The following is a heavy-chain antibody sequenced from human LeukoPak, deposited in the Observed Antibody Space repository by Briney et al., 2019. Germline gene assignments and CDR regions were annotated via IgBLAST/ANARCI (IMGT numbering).Heavy chain of an antibody. Sequence: SETLSLTCAVYGGSFSGYYWSWTRQPPGKGLEWIGEINHSGSTNYNPSLKSRVTISVDTSKNQFSLKLSSVTAADTAVYYCARGGVVVPAATAMDVWGKGTTVTVSS. CDR1: GGSFSGYY. CDR2: INHSGST. D-gene: IGHD2-2*01. CDR3: ARGGVVVPAATAMDV. V-gene: IGHV4-34*01. J-gene: IGHJ6*04.